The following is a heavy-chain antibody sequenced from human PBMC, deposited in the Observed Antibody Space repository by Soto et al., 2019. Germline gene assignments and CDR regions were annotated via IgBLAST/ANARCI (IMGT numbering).Heavy chain of an antibody. CDR2: ISYDGSNK. Sequence: GGSLRLSCVGSGHTFHNYAMTWVRQAPGKGLEWVAVISYDGSNKYYADSVKGRYTISRDNSKNTLYLQMNSLRAEDTAVYYCARDDVLCDGGRCYGIPLDVWGKGTTVTVSS. CDR1: GHTFHNYA. J-gene: IGHJ6*04. D-gene: IGHD2-15*01. V-gene: IGHV3-30*03. CDR3: ARDDVLCDGGRCYGIPLDV.